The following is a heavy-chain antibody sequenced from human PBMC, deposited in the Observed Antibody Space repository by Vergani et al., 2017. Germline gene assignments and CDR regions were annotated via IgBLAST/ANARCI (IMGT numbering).Heavy chain of an antibody. CDR2: IYYSGIT. CDR1: GASIRSSNYY. Sequence: QLQLQESGPGLVKPSATLSLTCSVSGASIRSSNYYWGWIRQPPGKGLEWIASIYYSGITYYNPSLKSRVTISVDTSKNQFSLKLSYVTAADTAVYFCARHSTVEWLVKLGWIDPWGQGILVTVSS. J-gene: IGHJ5*02. CDR3: ARHSTVEWLVKLGWIDP. D-gene: IGHD6-19*01. V-gene: IGHV4-39*01.